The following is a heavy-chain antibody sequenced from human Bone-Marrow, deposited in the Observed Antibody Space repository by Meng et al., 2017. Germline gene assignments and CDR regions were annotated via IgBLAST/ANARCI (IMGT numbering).Heavy chain of an antibody. Sequence: QGQRGESGGGLVQPGTFLRLSCAASGFTFSSHALHWVRQAPGKGLEWVAVISYDGSNKYYADSVKGRFTISRDNSKNTLYLQMNSLRAEDTAVYYCARDRAPYSSGLIDYWGQGTLVTVSS. J-gene: IGHJ4*02. CDR3: ARDRAPYSSGLIDY. V-gene: IGHV3-30*01. CDR2: ISYDGSNK. D-gene: IGHD6-19*01. CDR1: GFTFSSHA.